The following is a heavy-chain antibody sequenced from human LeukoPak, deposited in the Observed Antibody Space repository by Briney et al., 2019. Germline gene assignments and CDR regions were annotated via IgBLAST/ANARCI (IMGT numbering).Heavy chain of an antibody. CDR3: ATDSTYYDTLTGYRPLDY. Sequence: ASVKVSCKVSGYTLTELSMHWVRQAPGKGLEWMGGFDPEDGETIYAQKFQGRVTMTEDTSTDTAYMELSSLRSEDTAVYYCATDSTYYDTLTGYRPLDYWGQGTLVTVSS. CDR2: FDPEDGET. D-gene: IGHD3-9*01. J-gene: IGHJ4*02. V-gene: IGHV1-24*01. CDR1: GYTLTELS.